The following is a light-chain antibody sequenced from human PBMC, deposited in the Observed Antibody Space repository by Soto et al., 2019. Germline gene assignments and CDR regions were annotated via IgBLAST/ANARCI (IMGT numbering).Light chain of an antibody. CDR3: QQYGSSGT. Sequence: EIVMTQSPATLSVSPGERATLSCRASQSVSSSYLAWYQQKPGQPPRLLIYGASNRATGIPDRFSGSGSGTDFTLTISRLEPEDFAVYYCQQYGSSGTFGQGTKVDI. J-gene: IGKJ1*01. CDR2: GAS. V-gene: IGKV3-20*01. CDR1: QSVSSSY.